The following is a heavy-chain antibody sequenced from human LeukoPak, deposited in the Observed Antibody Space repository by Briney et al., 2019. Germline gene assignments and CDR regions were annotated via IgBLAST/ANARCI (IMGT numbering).Heavy chain of an antibody. Sequence: ASVKVSCKASGYTFTNYAMNWVRQAPGQGLEWMGWIHPSTGNPTYAQGFTGRFVFSLDTSVSTTYLQISSLKAEDTAVYYCARDLYYGSGSPIDYWGQGTLVTVSS. V-gene: IGHV7-4-1*02. D-gene: IGHD3-10*01. CDR1: GYTFTNYA. J-gene: IGHJ4*02. CDR2: IHPSTGNP. CDR3: ARDLYYGSGSPIDY.